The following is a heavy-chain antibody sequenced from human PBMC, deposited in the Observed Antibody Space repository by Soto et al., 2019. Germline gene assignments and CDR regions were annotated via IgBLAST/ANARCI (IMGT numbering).Heavy chain of an antibody. V-gene: IGHV3-23*01. CDR3: AKSGGSGSYGYYYYGMDV. CDR1: GFTFSSYA. Sequence: EVQLLESGGGLVQPGGSLRLSCAASGFTFSSYAMSWVRQAPGKGLEWVSAISGSGCSTYYADSVKGRFTISRDNSKNTLYLQMNSLRSEDTAVYYCAKSGGSGSYGYYYYGMDVWGQGTTVTV. D-gene: IGHD3-10*01. CDR2: ISGSGCST. J-gene: IGHJ6*02.